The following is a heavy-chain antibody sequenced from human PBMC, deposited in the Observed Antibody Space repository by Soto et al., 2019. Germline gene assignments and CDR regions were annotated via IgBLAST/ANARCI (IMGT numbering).Heavy chain of an antibody. CDR2: INHSGST. J-gene: IGHJ6*02. CDR3: ARSTYGSGSYYYYYYYGMDV. V-gene: IGHV4-34*01. Sequence: PSETLSLTCAVYGESFGTYYWSWIRQPPGKDLEWIGEINHSGSTKYNPSLKSRVTISLDTSKNQFSLKLSSVTAADTAVYYCARSTYGSGSYYYYYYYGMDVWGQGTTVTVSS. CDR1: GESFGTYY. D-gene: IGHD3-10*01.